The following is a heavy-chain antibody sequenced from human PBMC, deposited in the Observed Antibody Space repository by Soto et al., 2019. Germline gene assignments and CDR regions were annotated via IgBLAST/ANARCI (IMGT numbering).Heavy chain of an antibody. CDR1: GGSSISGGYC. V-gene: IGHV4-30-2*01. Sequence: TLSHTCAVSGGSSISGGYCWSWIRKPPGKGLDWIGYIYHSGSTYYNPSLKSRVTISVDRSKNQFSLKLSSVTAADTAVYYCARVRDEDCSGGSCYINWFDPWGQGTLVTVSS. J-gene: IGHJ5*02. CDR2: IYHSGST. CDR3: ARVRDEDCSGGSCYINWFDP. D-gene: IGHD2-15*01.